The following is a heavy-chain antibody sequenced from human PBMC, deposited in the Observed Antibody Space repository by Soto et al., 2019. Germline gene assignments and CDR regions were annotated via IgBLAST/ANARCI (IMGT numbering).Heavy chain of an antibody. CDR3: NLGGPFDY. CDR2: IIPILGIA. V-gene: IGHV1-69*02. J-gene: IGHJ4*02. CDR1: GGTFSSYT. Sequence: ASVTVSCQASGGTFSSYTISWVRQAPGQGLEWMGRIIPILGIANYAQKFQGRVTITADKSTSTAYMELSSLRSEDTAVYYCNLGGPFDYWGQGTLVTVSS.